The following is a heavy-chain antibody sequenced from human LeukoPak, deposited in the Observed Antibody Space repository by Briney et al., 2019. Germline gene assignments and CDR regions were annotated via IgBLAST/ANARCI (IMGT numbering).Heavy chain of an antibody. CDR2: IYHSGST. J-gene: IGHJ6*02. CDR3: ASECSSTSCYYYGMDV. Sequence: SETLSLTYAVSGGSISSSNWWSWVRQPPGKGLEWIGEIYHSGSTNYNPSLKSRVTISVDKSKNQFSLKLSSVTAADTAVYYCASECSSTSCYYYGMDVWGQGTTVTVSS. D-gene: IGHD2-2*01. V-gene: IGHV4-4*02. CDR1: GGSISSSNW.